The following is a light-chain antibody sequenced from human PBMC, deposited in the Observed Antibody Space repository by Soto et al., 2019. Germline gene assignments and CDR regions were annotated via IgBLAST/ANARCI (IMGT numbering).Light chain of an antibody. CDR3: QQRNNWGLT. Sequence: EIVFTQSQATLTLSPCERATLSCRVSPSVCRSLAWHKQKPGQAPRLLIFHSSERAVAIPARFSGSGSGTDFTLTISSLEPEDSAFYYCQQRNNWGLTFGHGTTVVVK. V-gene: IGKV3-11*01. CDR1: PSVCRS. CDR2: HSS. J-gene: IGKJ3*01.